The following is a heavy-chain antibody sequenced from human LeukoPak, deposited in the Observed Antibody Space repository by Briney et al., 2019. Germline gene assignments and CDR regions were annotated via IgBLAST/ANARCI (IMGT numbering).Heavy chain of an antibody. CDR1: GYTFTGYY. Sequence: ASVKVSCKASGYTFTGYYMHWVRQAPGQGLEWMGWINPNSGGTNYAQKFQGRVTMTRDTSISTAYMELSRLRSDDTAVYYCARGGYSGYALEGGDAFDIWGQGTMVTVSS. V-gene: IGHV1-2*02. J-gene: IGHJ3*02. CDR2: INPNSGGT. D-gene: IGHD5-12*01. CDR3: ARGGYSGYALEGGDAFDI.